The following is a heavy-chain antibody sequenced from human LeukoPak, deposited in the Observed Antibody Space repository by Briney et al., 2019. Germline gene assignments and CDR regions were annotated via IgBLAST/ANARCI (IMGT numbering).Heavy chain of an antibody. CDR1: GFTFSSYA. CDR3: ARYGDYVFMFDP. D-gene: IGHD4-17*01. V-gene: IGHV3-23*01. Sequence: GGSLRLSCAASGFTFSSYAMSWVRQAPGKGLEWVSAISGSGGSTYYADSVKGRFTISRGNSKNTLYLQMNSLRAEDTAVYYCARYGDYVFMFDPWGQGTLVTVSS. CDR2: ISGSGGST. J-gene: IGHJ5*02.